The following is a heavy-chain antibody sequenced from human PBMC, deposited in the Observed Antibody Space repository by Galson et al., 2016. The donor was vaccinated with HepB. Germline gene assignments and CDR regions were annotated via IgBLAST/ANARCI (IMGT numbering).Heavy chain of an antibody. CDR2: IYFIGST. V-gene: IGHV4-59*02. D-gene: IGHD1-26*01. CDR3: AGGIVANYYFDS. Sequence: SETLSLTCGVSGGSVRGFYWTWIRQSPGKGLEWIGYIYFIGSTKYHPSLKSRVTKSVDTSKNQFSLKMSSVTPADTAVYYCAGGIVANYYFDSWGQGALVTVSS. J-gene: IGHJ4*02. CDR1: GGSVRGFY.